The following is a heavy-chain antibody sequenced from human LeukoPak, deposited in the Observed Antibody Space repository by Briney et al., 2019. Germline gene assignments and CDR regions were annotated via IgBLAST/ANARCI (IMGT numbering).Heavy chain of an antibody. CDR3: ARDKGYYDSSSSYYYGMDV. V-gene: IGHV3-7*01. CDR2: IKQDGSEK. CDR1: GFTFSSYW. Sequence: GGSLRLSRAASGFTFSSYWMSWVRQAPGKGLEWVANIKQDGSEKYYVDSVKGRFTISRDNAKNSLYLQMNSLRAEDTAVYYCARDKGYYDSSSSYYYGMDVWGQGTTVTVSS. J-gene: IGHJ6*02. D-gene: IGHD3-22*01.